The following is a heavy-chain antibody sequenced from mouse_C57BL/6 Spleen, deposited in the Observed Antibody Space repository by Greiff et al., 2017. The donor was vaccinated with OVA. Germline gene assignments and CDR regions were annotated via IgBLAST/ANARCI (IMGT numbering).Heavy chain of an antibody. V-gene: IGHV1-82*01. Sequence: QVQLKQSGPELVKPGASVKISCKASGYAFSSSWMNWVKQRPGKGLEWIGRIYPGDGDTNYNGKFKGKATLTADKSSSTAYMQLSSLTSEDSAVYFCASYGPYAMDYWGQGTSVTVSS. D-gene: IGHD1-2*01. CDR1: GYAFSSSW. CDR3: ASYGPYAMDY. CDR2: IYPGDGDT. J-gene: IGHJ4*01.